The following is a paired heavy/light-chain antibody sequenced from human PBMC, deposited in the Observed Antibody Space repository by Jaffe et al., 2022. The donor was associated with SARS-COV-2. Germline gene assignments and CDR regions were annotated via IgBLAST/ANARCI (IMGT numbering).Heavy chain of an antibody. CDR3: ARGGKNTNYGRNWYFDV. CDR2: ITSRDSYT. Sequence: QVQLVESGGGLVKPGGSLRLSCAASGFTFSDYYMSWIRQAPGKGLEWVSYITSRDSYTDYADSVKGRFTISRDNAKNSLYLQMNSLRAEDTAVYYCARGGKNTNYGRNWYFDVWGRGTLVTVSS. CDR1: GFTFSDYY. J-gene: IGHJ2*01. V-gene: IGHV3-11*06. D-gene: IGHD4-4*01.
Light chain of an antibody. Sequence: DIQMTQSPPSLSASVGDRVTITCRASQGISKYLNWYQLKPGKAPKLLIYAASSLQSGVPSRFSGSGSGTDVTLTISSLQPEDFATYYCQQSYGTPPTFGQGTKVEIK. V-gene: IGKV1-39*01. CDR2: AAS. CDR1: QGISKY. CDR3: QQSYGTPPT. J-gene: IGKJ1*01.